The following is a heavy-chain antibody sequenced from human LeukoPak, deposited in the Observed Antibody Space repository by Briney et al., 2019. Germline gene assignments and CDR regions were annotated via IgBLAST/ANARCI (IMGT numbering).Heavy chain of an antibody. J-gene: IGHJ6*03. D-gene: IGHD6-6*01. Sequence: GGSLRLSCTASGFMLSNYWMHWVRQAPGKGLMWVSRINSEGTTNYADSVKGRFTISRDNAKNTLYLQMDSLRVEDTAVYYCARDGMQGSSSFYYYMDVWGKGTTVTVSS. V-gene: IGHV3-74*01. CDR2: INSEGTT. CDR1: GFMLSNYW. CDR3: ARDGMQGSSSFYYYMDV.